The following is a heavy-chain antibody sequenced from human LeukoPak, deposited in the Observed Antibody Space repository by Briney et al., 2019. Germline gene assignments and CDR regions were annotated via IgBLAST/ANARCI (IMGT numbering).Heavy chain of an antibody. Sequence: PGESLKISCKGFGYSFRDYWIGWVRQVPGKDLEWMGIIFPGESQINYSPTFEGRVTISADKSISTVYLQWSRLKASDTAMYYCVRTPTCSSGSCYPNWFDSWGQGTLVTVSS. CDR1: GYSFRDYW. V-gene: IGHV5-51*01. D-gene: IGHD2-15*01. J-gene: IGHJ5*01. CDR3: VRTPTCSSGSCYPNWFDS. CDR2: IFPGESQI.